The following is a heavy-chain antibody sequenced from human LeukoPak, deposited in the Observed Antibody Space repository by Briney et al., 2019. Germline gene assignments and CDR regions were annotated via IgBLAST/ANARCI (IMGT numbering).Heavy chain of an antibody. CDR2: IYYSGST. J-gene: IGHJ2*01. Sequence: PSETLSLTCTVSGGSISSYYWSWIRQPPGKGLEWIGYIYYSGSTNYNPSLKSRVTISVDTSKNQFSLKLSSVTAADTAVYYCVREDYGGNHPYWYFDLWGRGTLVTVSS. CDR1: GGSISSYY. CDR3: VREDYGGNHPYWYFDL. D-gene: IGHD4-23*01. V-gene: IGHV4-59*01.